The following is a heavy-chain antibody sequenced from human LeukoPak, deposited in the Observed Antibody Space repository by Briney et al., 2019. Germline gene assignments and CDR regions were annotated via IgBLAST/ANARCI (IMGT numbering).Heavy chain of an antibody. CDR3: ARPHLKSSGPIARYGFDP. V-gene: IGHV4-38-2*02. D-gene: IGHD3-22*01. CDR1: AYSISRGYY. CDR2: IYHGGRT. J-gene: IGHJ5*02. Sequence: SETLSLTCTVSAYSISRGYYWGWIRQPPGKGLEWIGSIYHGGRTSYNPSLESRVTISVDTSKNQFSLKLTSVTAADTAVYYCARPHLKSSGPIARYGFDPWGQGTLVTVSS.